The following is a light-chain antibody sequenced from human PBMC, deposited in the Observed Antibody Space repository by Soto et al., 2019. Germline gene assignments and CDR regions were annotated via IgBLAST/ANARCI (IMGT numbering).Light chain of an antibody. CDR2: EVS. Sequence: QSALTQPPSASGSPGQSVTISCTGTSSDVGGYNYVSWYQQHPGKAPKVMIYEVSKRPSGVPDRFSGFKSGNTASLTVSGLQAEDEADYYCSSYAGSNNWVFGGGTKLTVL. V-gene: IGLV2-8*01. J-gene: IGLJ3*02. CDR1: SSDVGGYNY. CDR3: SSYAGSNNWV.